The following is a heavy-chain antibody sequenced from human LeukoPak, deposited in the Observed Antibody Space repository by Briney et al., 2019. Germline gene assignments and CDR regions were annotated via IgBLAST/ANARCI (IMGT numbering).Heavy chain of an antibody. CDR2: TFYRSKWYD. V-gene: IGHV6-1*01. CDR3: ARDLGTSGWYTFDF. J-gene: IGHJ5*01. D-gene: IGHD6-19*01. Sequence: SQTLSLTCAISGDSVSSKNGAWNWIRQSPSRGLEWLGRTFYRSKWYDEYADSVKGRITISPDTSKNQFSLHVYSVTPEDTAVYYCARDLGTSGWYTFDFWGQGTLVTVSS. CDR1: GDSVSSKNGA.